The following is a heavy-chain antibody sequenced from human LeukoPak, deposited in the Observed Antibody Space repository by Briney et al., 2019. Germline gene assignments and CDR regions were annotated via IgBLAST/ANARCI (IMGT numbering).Heavy chain of an antibody. Sequence: SETLSLTCTASGGSISSYYWSWIRQPPGKGLEWIGYIYYSGSTSYNPSLKSRVTISVDTSNNQFSLKLSSVTAADPAVYYCARDTSGYRRGSFDYWGQGTLVTVSS. D-gene: IGHD3-22*01. V-gene: IGHV4-59*01. CDR3: ARDTSGYRRGSFDY. CDR2: IYYSGST. CDR1: GGSISSYY. J-gene: IGHJ4*02.